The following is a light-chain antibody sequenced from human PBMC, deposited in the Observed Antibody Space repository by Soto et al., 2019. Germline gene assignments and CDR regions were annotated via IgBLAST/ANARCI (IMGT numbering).Light chain of an antibody. J-gene: IGKJ5*01. CDR2: AAS. V-gene: IGKV1-39*01. Sequence: DIQMTQSPSSLSASVGDSVTITCRASQNIKTYLNWYQQKPGKAPNLLIYAASSLHSGVPSRFSGSGSGTDFTLTISSLQPEDFATYYCQQSYSTPPLTFGQGTRLENK. CDR1: QNIKTY. CDR3: QQSYSTPPLT.